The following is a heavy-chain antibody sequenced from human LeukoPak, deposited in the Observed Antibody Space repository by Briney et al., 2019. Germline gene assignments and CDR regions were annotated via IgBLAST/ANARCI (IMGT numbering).Heavy chain of an antibody. Sequence: SETLSLTCTVSGGSISSYYWSWIRQPPGKGLEWIGYIYYSGSTNYDPSLKNRVTISVDTSKNQFSLKLSSVTAADTAVYYCARLLRYLAAAGTEGVYWFDPWGQGTLVTVSS. CDR1: GGSISSYY. J-gene: IGHJ5*02. CDR2: IYYSGST. V-gene: IGHV4-59*12. CDR3: ARLLRYLAAAGTEGVYWFDP. D-gene: IGHD6-13*01.